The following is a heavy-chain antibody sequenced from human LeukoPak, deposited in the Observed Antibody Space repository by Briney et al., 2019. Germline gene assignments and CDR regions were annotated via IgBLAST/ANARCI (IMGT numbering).Heavy chain of an antibody. Sequence: PGGSLRLSCTASGFTFNNYAMSWVRQAPGKGLEWDSGISGSSERTYFAESVKGRFHISRDNSKNTLYLQMNSLRAEDTAEYYCAKDAERGYDDILTGYSYFSYMDVSAKGTTVTVSS. CDR3: AKDAERGYDDILTGYSYFSYMDV. V-gene: IGHV3-23*01. CDR2: ISGSSERT. CDR1: GFTFNNYA. D-gene: IGHD3-9*01. J-gene: IGHJ6*03.